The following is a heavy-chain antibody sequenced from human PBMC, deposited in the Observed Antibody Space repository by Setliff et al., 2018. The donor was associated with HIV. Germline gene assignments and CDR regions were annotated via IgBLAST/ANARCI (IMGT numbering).Heavy chain of an antibody. CDR2: IYYSGNP. D-gene: IGHD2-2*01. CDR3: ARGFDYAQRPPLYYFDY. V-gene: IGHV4-31*03. CDR1: GGSISSGYYS. Sequence: SETLSLTCTVSGGSISSGYYSWSWIRQHPGKGLEWIGYIYYSGNPFYNPSLRSRVTISLDTSKNQFSLKLSSVTAADTAVYYCARGFDYAQRPPLYYFDYWGQGTLVTVSS. J-gene: IGHJ4*02.